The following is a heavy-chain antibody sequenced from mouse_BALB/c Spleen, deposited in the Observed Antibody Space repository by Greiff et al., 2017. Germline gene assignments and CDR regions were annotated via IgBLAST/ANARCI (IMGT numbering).Heavy chain of an antibody. D-gene: IGHD4-1*01. J-gene: IGHJ2*01. V-gene: IGHV1S56*01. CDR2: IYPGNVNT. CDR3: ANLGLFDY. Sequence: QVQLKESGPELVKPGASVRISCKASGYTFTSYYIHWVKQRPGQGLEWIGWIYPGNVNTKYNEKFKGKATLTADKSSSTAYMQLSSLTSEDSAVYFCANLGLFDYWGQGTTLTVSS. CDR1: GYTFTSYY.